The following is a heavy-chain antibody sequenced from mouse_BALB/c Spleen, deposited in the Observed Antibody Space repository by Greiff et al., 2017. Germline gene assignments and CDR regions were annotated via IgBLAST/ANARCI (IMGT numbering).Heavy chain of an antibody. CDR2: ISSGGSYT. D-gene: IGHD1-1*01. V-gene: IGHV5-9-4*01. CDR1: GFTFSSYA. J-gene: IGHJ3*01. Sequence: EVQRVESGGGLVKPGGSLKLSCAASGFTFSSYAMSWVRQSPEKRLEWVAEISSGGSYTYYPDTVTGRFTISRDNAKNTLYLEMSSLRSEDTAMYYCARAHITSFAYWGQGTLVTVSA. CDR3: ARAHITSFAY.